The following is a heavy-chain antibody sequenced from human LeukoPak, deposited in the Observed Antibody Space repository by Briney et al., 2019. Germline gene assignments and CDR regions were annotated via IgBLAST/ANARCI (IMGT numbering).Heavy chain of an antibody. CDR2: ISAYNGNT. V-gene: IGHV1-18*01. CDR3: ATVGYCSGGSCLYYFDY. D-gene: IGHD2-15*01. CDR1: GYTFTNYG. Sequence: ASVKVSCKASGYTFTNYGISWVRQAPGQGLECMGWISAYNGNTNYAQRFQGRVTMTTDTSTSTAYMELRSLRSDDTAVYYCATVGYCSGGSCLYYFDYWGQGTLVTVSS. J-gene: IGHJ4*02.